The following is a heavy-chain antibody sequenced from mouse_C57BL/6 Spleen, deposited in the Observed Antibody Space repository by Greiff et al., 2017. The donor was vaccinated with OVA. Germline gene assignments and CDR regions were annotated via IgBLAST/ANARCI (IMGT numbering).Heavy chain of an antibody. J-gene: IGHJ4*01. CDR2: IDPSDSYT. CDR3: ARGHYYGSSLYAMDY. Sequence: QVQLQQPGAELVMPGASVKLSCKASGYTFTSYWMHWVKQRPGQGLEWIGEIDPSDSYTNYNQKFKGQSTLTVDNSSSTAYMQLSSLTSEDTAVYYCARGHYYGSSLYAMDYWGQGTSVTVSS. V-gene: IGHV1-69*01. D-gene: IGHD1-1*01. CDR1: GYTFTSYW.